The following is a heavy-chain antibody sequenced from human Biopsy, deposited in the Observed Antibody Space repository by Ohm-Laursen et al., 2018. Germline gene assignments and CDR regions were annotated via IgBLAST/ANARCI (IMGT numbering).Heavy chain of an antibody. CDR1: GFTFSSYA. Sequence: FLRLSCAAPGFTFSSYAMTWFRQAPGKGLEWVSTISGNSDIIYDTDSVKGRFTISRDNSKNTLYLQMNSLRADDTAVYYCALAAAQTVTHFDYWGQGTLVTVSS. D-gene: IGHD4-17*01. J-gene: IGHJ4*02. V-gene: IGHV3-23*01. CDR2: ISGNSDII. CDR3: ALAAAQTVTHFDY.